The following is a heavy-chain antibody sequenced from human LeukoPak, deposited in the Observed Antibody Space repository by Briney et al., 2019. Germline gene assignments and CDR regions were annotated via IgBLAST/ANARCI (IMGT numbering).Heavy chain of an antibody. V-gene: IGHV3-49*03. D-gene: IGHD3-9*01. CDR2: IRSKAFGGTP. Sequence: PGRSLRLSCTASGFTFGDYAMSWFRQAPGKGLEWVGFIRSKAFGGTPEHAASVKGRFTISRDDSKSTAYLQMNSLKTEDTAVYYCSREYFDWLWGQGTLVTVSS. CDR3: SREYFDWL. CDR1: GFTFGDYA. J-gene: IGHJ4*02.